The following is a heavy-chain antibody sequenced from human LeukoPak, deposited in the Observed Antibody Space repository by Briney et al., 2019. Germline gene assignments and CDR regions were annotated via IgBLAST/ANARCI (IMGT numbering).Heavy chain of an antibody. D-gene: IGHD3-22*01. CDR1: GFTFSSYW. CDR3: ARRGDNTGFYSFHY. Sequence: GGSLRLSCAASGFTFSSYWMHWVRQVPGKGLVWVSRIKSGGTSTNYADSVKGRFTISRDNAENTLYLQMNSLSVEDTAVYYCARRGDNTGFYSFHYWGQGTLVTVSS. V-gene: IGHV3-74*01. CDR2: IKSGGTST. J-gene: IGHJ4*02.